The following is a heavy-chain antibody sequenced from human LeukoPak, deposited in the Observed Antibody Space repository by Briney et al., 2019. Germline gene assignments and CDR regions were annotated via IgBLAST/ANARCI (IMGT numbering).Heavy chain of an antibody. CDR2: IWSDGSEK. D-gene: IGHD3-22*01. CDR3: ARDVSSGYLGFDY. Sequence: QPGRSLRLSCAASGIIFSSYGMQWVRQAPGKGLEWVAGIWSDGSEKYFADSVKGRFSITRDNSKNMLYLQMNSLRAEDTAVYYCARDVSSGYLGFDYWGQGTLVTVSS. V-gene: IGHV3-33*01. J-gene: IGHJ4*02. CDR1: GIIFSSYG.